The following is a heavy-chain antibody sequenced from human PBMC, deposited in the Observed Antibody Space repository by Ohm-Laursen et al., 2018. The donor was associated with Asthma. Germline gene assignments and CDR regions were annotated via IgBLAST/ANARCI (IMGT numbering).Heavy chain of an antibody. J-gene: IGHJ3*01. CDR2: ISQDGSSE. CDR1: GFTFSSYG. Sequence: SLRLSCAASGFTFSSYGMHWVRQAPGKGPERVAVISQDGSSEYYADSVKGRFTISRDNSKNTLYLQMSRLRTEDTAVYSCAKDFRDAFDVWGQGTMVTVSS. CDR3: AKDFRDAFDV. V-gene: IGHV3-30*18.